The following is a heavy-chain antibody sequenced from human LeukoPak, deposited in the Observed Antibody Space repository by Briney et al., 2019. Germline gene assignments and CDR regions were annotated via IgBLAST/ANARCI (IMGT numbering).Heavy chain of an antibody. CDR1: GFIFSTYS. Sequence: GGSLRLSCAASGFIFSTYSMIWVRQAPGKGLEWVAYISISGSSIYYADAVKGRFTISRDNAKNSLYLQMNSLRAEDTAVYYCARDREMATTPPLDYWGQGTLVTVSS. D-gene: IGHD5-24*01. J-gene: IGHJ4*02. CDR2: ISISGSSI. V-gene: IGHV3-48*04. CDR3: ARDREMATTPPLDY.